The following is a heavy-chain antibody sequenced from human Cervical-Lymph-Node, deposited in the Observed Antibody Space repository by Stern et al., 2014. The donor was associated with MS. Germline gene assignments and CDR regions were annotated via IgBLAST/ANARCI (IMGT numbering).Heavy chain of an antibody. CDR3: ARPVWYRSAGWSQRD. J-gene: IGHJ4*02. Sequence: EVQLVESGGGLVQPGGSLRLSCVASGFTFSSYGMSWVRQAPGKGLEWVAYMNQNGSDKYYLDSVEGRLIMSRDNAKRSVYLQMNSLRVEDSAVYYCARPVWYRSAGWSQRDWGQGTLVTVAS. D-gene: IGHD6-19*01. V-gene: IGHV3-7*03. CDR2: MNQNGSDK. CDR1: GFTFSSYG.